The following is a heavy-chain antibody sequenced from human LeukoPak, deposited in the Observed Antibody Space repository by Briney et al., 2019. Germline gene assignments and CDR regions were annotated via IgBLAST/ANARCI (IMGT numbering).Heavy chain of an antibody. Sequence: GGSLRLSCAASGFRFSSYAMSWVRQAPGKGLEWVSAISGSGVSTYYADSVKGRFTISRDNSKNTLFLQMNSLRADDTAVYYCAKPHYHDSSGYLWDCWGQGTLVTVSS. D-gene: IGHD3-22*01. CDR1: GFRFSSYA. J-gene: IGHJ4*02. CDR2: ISGSGVST. CDR3: AKPHYHDSSGYLWDC. V-gene: IGHV3-23*01.